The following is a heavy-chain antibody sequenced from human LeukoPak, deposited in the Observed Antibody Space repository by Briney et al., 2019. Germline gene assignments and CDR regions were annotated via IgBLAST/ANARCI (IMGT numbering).Heavy chain of an antibody. CDR3: TRMTTGYDY. CDR2: INHSGYT. Sequence: PSETLSLTCAVSGVSSNDYYWSWVRQTPGRGLEWIGEINHSGYTNDSPSLKSRVSLSIDTSTKQFSLHLRSVTVADTGIYYCTRMTTGYDYWGQGTLVTVSS. J-gene: IGHJ4*02. V-gene: IGHV4-34*01. D-gene: IGHD4-17*01. CDR1: GVSSNDYY.